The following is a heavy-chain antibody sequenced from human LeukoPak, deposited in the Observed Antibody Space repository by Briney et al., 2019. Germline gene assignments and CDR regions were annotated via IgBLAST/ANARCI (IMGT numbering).Heavy chain of an antibody. CDR1: GFTFSSYS. J-gene: IGHJ4*02. CDR2: ISSSSSYI. V-gene: IGHV3-21*01. Sequence: GGSLRLSCAASGFTFSSYSMNWVRQAPGKGLEWVSSISSSSSYIYYADSVKGRYTISRDNAKNSLYLQMNSLRAEDTAVYYCARDPGGTGLDYWGQGTLVTVSS. CDR3: ARDPGGTGLDY.